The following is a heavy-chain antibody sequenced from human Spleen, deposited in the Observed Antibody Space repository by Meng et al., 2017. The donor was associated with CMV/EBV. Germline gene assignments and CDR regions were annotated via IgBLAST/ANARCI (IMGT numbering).Heavy chain of an antibody. CDR3: ASLNYYDSSGYYWAY. J-gene: IGHJ4*02. Sequence: VYGGSFSGYYWSWIRQPTGKGLEWIGEINHSGSTNYNPYLKSRVTISVDTSKNQFSLKLSSVTAADTAVYYCASLNYYDSSGYYWAYWGQGTLVTVSS. V-gene: IGHV4-34*01. CDR2: INHSGST. CDR1: GGSFSGYY. D-gene: IGHD3-22*01.